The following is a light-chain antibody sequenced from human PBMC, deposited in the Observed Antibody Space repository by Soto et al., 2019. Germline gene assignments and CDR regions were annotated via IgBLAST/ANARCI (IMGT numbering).Light chain of an antibody. CDR2: EVV. J-gene: IGLJ1*01. CDR1: KNDIGVYDF. V-gene: IGLV2-8*01. Sequence: QSGLTQPPSASGSPGQSVTISCTGTKNDIGVYDFVSWYQHHPGKAPRLIIYEVVQRPSGVPDRFSGSKSGNTASLTVSGLQAADEADYFGKSYAGSNTYVFGSGTKLTVL. CDR3: KSYAGSNTYV.